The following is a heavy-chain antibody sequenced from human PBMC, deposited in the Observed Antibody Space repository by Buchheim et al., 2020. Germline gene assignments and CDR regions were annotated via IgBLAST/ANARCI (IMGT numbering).Heavy chain of an antibody. Sequence: QMQLVQSGPEVKKPGTSVKVSCKASGFTFTSSAVQWVRQARGQRLEWIGWIVVGSGNTNYAQKFQERVTITMDMSTSTAYMELSSLRSEDTAVYYCAAGLVVPAAIRGYYYYYMDVWGKGTT. D-gene: IGHD2-2*02. CDR2: IVVGSGNT. CDR3: AAGLVVPAAIRGYYYYYMDV. V-gene: IGHV1-58*01. CDR1: GFTFTSSA. J-gene: IGHJ6*03.